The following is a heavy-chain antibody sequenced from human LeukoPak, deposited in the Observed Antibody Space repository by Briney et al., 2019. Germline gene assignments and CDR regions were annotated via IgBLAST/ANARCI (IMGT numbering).Heavy chain of an antibody. D-gene: IGHD1-26*01. V-gene: IGHV3-9*01. CDR1: GFTFDDYA. CDR2: ISWNSGSI. J-gene: IGHJ4*02. CDR3: AKLDNMGIIVGATGGYYFDY. Sequence: GGSLRLSCAASGFTFDDYAMHWVRQAPGKGLEWVSGISWNSGSIGYADSVKGRFTISRDNSKNTLYLQMNSLRAEDTAVYYCAKLDNMGIIVGATGGYYFDYWGQGTLVTVSS.